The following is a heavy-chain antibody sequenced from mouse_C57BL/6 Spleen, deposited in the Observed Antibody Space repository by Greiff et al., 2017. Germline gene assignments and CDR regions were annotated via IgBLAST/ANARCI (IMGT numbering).Heavy chain of an antibody. CDR3: ARRITGTWYFDV. D-gene: IGHD4-1*01. CDR1: GYSFTGYY. CDR2: INPSTGGT. V-gene: IGHV1-42*01. Sequence: EVQLQQSGPELVKPGASVKISCKASGYSFTGYYMNWVKQSPEKSLEWIGEINPSTGGTTYNQKFKAKATLTVDKSSSTAYMQLKSLTSEDSAVYYCARRITGTWYFDVLGTGTTVTVSS. J-gene: IGHJ1*03.